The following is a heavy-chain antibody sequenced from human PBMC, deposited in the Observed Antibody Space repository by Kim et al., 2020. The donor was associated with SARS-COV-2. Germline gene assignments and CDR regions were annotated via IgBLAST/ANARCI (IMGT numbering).Heavy chain of an antibody. CDR2: INSDGSST. CDR1: GFTFSSYW. D-gene: IGHD2-2*01. V-gene: IGHV3-74*01. CDR3: ARGASIVPAANYYYYYGMDV. J-gene: IGHJ6*02. Sequence: LSLTCAASGFTFSSYWMHWVRQAPGKGLVWVSRINSDGSSTSYADSVKGRFTISRDNAKNTLYLQMNSLRAEDTAVYYCARGASIVPAANYYYYYGMDVWGQGTTVTVSS.